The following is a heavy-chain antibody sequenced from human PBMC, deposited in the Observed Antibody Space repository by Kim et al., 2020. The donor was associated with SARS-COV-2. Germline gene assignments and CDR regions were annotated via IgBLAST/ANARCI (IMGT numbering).Heavy chain of an antibody. CDR1: GYTLTELS. CDR3: ATVTVRGYSYGYLDY. J-gene: IGHJ4*02. Sequence: ASVKVSCKVSGYTLTELSMHWVRQAPGKGLEWMGGFDPEDGETIYAQKFQGRVTMTEDTSTDTAYMELSSLRSEDTAVYYCATVTVRGYSYGYLDYWGQGTLVTVSS. CDR2: FDPEDGET. D-gene: IGHD5-18*01. V-gene: IGHV1-24*01.